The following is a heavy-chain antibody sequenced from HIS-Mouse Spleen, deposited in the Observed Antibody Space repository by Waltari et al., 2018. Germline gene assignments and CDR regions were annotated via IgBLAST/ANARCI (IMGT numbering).Heavy chain of an antibody. J-gene: IGHJ3*02. V-gene: IGHV4-34*01. CDR2: INHSGST. CDR3: ARGPLGPDAFDI. Sequence: QVQLQQWGAGLLKPSETLSLTCSVYGASCSGYSWSGIRQPPGKGLEWIGEINHSGSTNYNPFLKSRVTISVDTSKNQFSLKLSSVTAADTAVYYCARGPLGPDAFDIWGQGTMVTVSS. CDR1: GASCSGYS.